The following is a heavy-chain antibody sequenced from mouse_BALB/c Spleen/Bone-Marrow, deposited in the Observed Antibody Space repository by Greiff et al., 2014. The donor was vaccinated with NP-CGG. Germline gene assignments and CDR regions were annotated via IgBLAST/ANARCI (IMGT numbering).Heavy chain of an antibody. V-gene: IGHV1S56*01. CDR2: IYPGDFNT. J-gene: IGHJ3*01. D-gene: IGHD2-4*01. CDR1: GYTLTSYY. Sequence: QVQLKESGPELVKPGASVRISCKASGYTLTSYYIHWVKQRPGQGLEWIGWIYPGDFNTKYNEKFKGKATLTADKSSSTAYMQLSSLTSEDSAVYFCARDDYAYWGQGTLVTVSA. CDR3: ARDDYAY.